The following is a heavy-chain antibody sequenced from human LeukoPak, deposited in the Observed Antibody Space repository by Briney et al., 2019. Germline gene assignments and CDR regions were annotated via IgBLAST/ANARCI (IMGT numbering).Heavy chain of an antibody. CDR2: IYPGDSDT. J-gene: IGHJ4*02. Sequence: GESLQSSFKGSGYSFTSYWIGWVGPVPGKGREWMGIIYPGDSDTRYSPSFQGQVTISADKSISTAYLQWSSLKASDTAMYYCASTRYGDYVHWGQGTLVTVSS. D-gene: IGHD4-17*01. CDR3: ASTRYGDYVH. V-gene: IGHV5-51*01. CDR1: GYSFTSYW.